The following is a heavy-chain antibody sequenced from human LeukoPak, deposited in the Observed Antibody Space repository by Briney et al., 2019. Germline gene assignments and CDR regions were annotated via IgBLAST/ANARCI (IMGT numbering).Heavy chain of an antibody. V-gene: IGHV1-46*01. J-gene: IGHJ4*02. CDR1: GYKFTSYD. Sequence: ASVKDSCKATGYKFTSYDMHWVRQAPRQGLERMGIINPSGGSTSYAQRFQGRVAMTRDTSTTTVYMEVNSLTSEDTAVYFCARDGPTAAPFDYWGQGTLVTVSS. D-gene: IGHD2-2*01. CDR2: INPSGGST. CDR3: ARDGPTAAPFDY.